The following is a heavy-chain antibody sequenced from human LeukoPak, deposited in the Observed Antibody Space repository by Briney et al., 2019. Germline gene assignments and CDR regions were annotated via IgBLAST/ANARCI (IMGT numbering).Heavy chain of an antibody. J-gene: IGHJ6*02. V-gene: IGHV4-59*08. D-gene: IGHD5-12*01. CDR1: GGSLSSYY. CDR2: IYYSGST. Sequence: SETLSLTCTVSGGSLSSYYWSWVRQPPGKGLEWIGYIYYSGSTNYNPSLKSRVTISVDTSKNQFSLKLSSVTAADTAVYYCARQRFGYRKKDYYYYGMDVWGQGTTVTVSS. CDR3: ARQRFGYRKKDYYYYGMDV.